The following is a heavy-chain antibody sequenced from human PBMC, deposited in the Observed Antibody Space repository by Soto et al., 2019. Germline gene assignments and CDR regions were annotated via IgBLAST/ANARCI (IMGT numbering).Heavy chain of an antibody. CDR2: FNPNSGDT. CDR3: AREASAVISLDY. Sequence: ASVKVSCKASGYIFTAYSMHWVRQAPGRGLEWVGWFNPNSGDTIYAQKFQGRVTLTGDTSISTAYMELYSLTSDDTAVYYCAREASAVISLDYWGQGTLVTVYS. V-gene: IGHV1-2*02. CDR1: GYIFTAYS. J-gene: IGHJ4*02. D-gene: IGHD6-19*01.